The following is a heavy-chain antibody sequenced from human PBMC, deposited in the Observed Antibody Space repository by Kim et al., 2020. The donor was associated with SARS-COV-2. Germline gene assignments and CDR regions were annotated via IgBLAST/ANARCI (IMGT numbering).Heavy chain of an antibody. D-gene: IGHD4-17*01. CDR1: GFTFSSYA. Sequence: GGSLRLSCAASGFTFSSYAMSWVRQAPGKGLEWVSAISGSGGSTYYADSVKGRFTISRDNSKNTLYLQMNSLRAEDTAVYYCAKDQGTYGDKGGDAFDIWGQGTMVTVSS. V-gene: IGHV3-23*01. CDR2: ISGSGGST. J-gene: IGHJ3*02. CDR3: AKDQGTYGDKGGDAFDI.